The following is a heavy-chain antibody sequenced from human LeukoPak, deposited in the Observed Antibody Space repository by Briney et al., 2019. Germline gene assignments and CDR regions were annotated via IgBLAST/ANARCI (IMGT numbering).Heavy chain of an antibody. Sequence: PSETLSLTCAVYGGSFSGYYWSWIRQPPGKGLEWIGEINHSGSTNYNPSLKSRVTISVDTSKNQFSLKLSSVTAADTAVYYCARDGWELAWSFDYWGQGTLVTVSS. J-gene: IGHJ4*02. CDR3: ARDGWELAWSFDY. D-gene: IGHD1-26*01. V-gene: IGHV4-34*01. CDR1: GGSFSGYY. CDR2: INHSGST.